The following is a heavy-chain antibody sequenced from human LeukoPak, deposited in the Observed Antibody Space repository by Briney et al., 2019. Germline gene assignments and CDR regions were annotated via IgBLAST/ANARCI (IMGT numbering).Heavy chain of an antibody. Sequence: GGSLRLSCAASGFTFSSYSMNWVRQAPGKGLEWVSSISSSSYIYYADSVKGRFTISRDNAKNSLYLQMNSLRAEDTAVYYCARHYYDSSGYDHFDYWGQGTLVTVSS. CDR2: ISSSSYI. CDR3: ARHYYDSSGYDHFDY. J-gene: IGHJ4*02. V-gene: IGHV3-21*01. D-gene: IGHD3-22*01. CDR1: GFTFSSYS.